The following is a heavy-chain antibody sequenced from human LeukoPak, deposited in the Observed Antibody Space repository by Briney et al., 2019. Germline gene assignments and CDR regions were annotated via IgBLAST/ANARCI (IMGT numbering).Heavy chain of an antibody. CDR2: ISGRGGST. Sequence: GGSLRLSSAASGFTFSSYGMSWVRQVPGKGMEWVSAISGRGGSTYYADSVNGRFTISRDNSKNTLYLQMNSLRAEYTAVYYCAKDESAGTIDYWGQGTLVTVSS. J-gene: IGHJ4*02. V-gene: IGHV3-23*01. CDR1: GFTFSSYG. D-gene: IGHD6-19*01. CDR3: AKDESAGTIDY.